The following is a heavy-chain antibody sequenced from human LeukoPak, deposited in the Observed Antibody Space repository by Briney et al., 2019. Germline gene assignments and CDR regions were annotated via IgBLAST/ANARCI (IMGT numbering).Heavy chain of an antibody. V-gene: IGHV1-24*01. D-gene: IGHD3-16*01. CDR2: FDPEDGET. CDR1: GYTLTELS. CDR3: ATDYEVTRDY. J-gene: IGHJ4*02. Sequence: GASVTVSCTVSGYTLTELSMHWVRQAPGKGLEWMGGFDPEDGETIYAQKFQGRVTMTEDTSTDTAYMELSSLRSEDTAVYYCATDYEVTRDYWGRGTLVTVSS.